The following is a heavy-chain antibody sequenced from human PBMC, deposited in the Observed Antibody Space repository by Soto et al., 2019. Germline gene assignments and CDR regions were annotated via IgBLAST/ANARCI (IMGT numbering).Heavy chain of an antibody. D-gene: IGHD6-13*01. CDR1: GDSISSYY. Sequence: QVQLQESGPGLMKPSETLSLTCTVSGDSISSYYWSWIRRPPGKGLEWIGYNYYSGSTNYNPSLKSRVTISVDTSKKQFSLKLSSVTAADTAVYYCARHRSSWDFFDYWGQGTLVTVSS. CDR3: ARHRSSWDFFDY. J-gene: IGHJ4*02. CDR2: NYYSGST. V-gene: IGHV4-59*08.